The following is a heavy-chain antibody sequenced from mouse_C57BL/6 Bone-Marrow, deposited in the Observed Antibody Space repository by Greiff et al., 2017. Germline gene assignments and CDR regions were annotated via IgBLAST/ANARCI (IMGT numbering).Heavy chain of an antibody. CDR3: ARLGVTTKGYYAMDY. V-gene: IGHV1-18*01. CDR1: GYTFTDYN. J-gene: IGHJ4*01. CDR2: INPNNGGT. Sequence: VVKPGASVKIPCKASGYTFTDYNMDWVKQSHGKSLEWIGDINPNNGGTIYNQKFKGKATLTVDKSSSTAYMELRSLTSEDTAVYYCARLGVTTKGYYAMDYWGQGTSVTVSS. D-gene: IGHD2-2*01.